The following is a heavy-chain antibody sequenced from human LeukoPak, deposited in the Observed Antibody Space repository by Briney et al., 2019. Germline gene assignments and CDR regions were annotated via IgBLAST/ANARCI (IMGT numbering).Heavy chain of an antibody. CDR3: ARFDVWGSYRLPIN. D-gene: IGHD3-16*02. V-gene: IGHV1-2*02. CDR2: INPNSGGT. J-gene: IGHJ4*02. CDR1: GYTFTAYL. Sequence: ASVKVSCKASGYTFTAYLLHWVRQAPGQGLEWMAWINPNSGGTNDAQKFQGRVTMTTDTSTSTAYMELRSLRSDDTAVYYCARFDVWGSYRLPINWGQGTLVTVSS.